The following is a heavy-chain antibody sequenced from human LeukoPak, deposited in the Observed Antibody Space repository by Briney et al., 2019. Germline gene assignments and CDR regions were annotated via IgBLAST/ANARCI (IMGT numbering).Heavy chain of an antibody. J-gene: IGHJ4*02. CDR2: IDPSDSYT. D-gene: IGHD2/OR15-2a*01. CDR3: ATGQNIGQADY. CDR1: GYSFTSYW. V-gene: IGHV5-10-1*01. Sequence: GESLKISCKGSGYSFTSYWVSWVRXMPGKGLEWMGRIDPSDSYTNYSPSFQGHVTISADKSISTAYLQWSSLKASDTAMYYCATGQNIGQADYWGQGTLVTVSS.